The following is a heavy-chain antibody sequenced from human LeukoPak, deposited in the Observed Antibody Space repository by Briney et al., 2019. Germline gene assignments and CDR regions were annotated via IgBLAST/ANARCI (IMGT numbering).Heavy chain of an antibody. CDR2: IYYSGST. J-gene: IGHJ6*03. Sequence: PSETLSLTCTVSGGSISSYYWSWIRQPPGKGLEWIGNIYYSGSTNYNPSLKSRVTISVDTSKNQFSLKLSSVTAADTAVYYCTRGSIAYYYMDVWGKGTTATISS. CDR1: GGSISSYY. V-gene: IGHV4-59*01. D-gene: IGHD3-22*01. CDR3: TRGSIAYYYMDV.